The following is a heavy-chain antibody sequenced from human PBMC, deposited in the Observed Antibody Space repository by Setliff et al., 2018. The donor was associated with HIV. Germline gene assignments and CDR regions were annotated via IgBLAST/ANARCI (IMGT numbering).Heavy chain of an antibody. J-gene: IGHJ4*02. CDR3: ASGPLYGYDRGYFDY. Sequence: ASVKVSCKASGYTFTSYYMHWVRQAPGQGLEWMGRINPSGGSTSYAQKFQGRVTMTRDTSTSTVYMEMRSLTSGDTALYYCASGPLYGYDRGYFDYWGQGTLVTVSS. V-gene: IGHV1-46*01. CDR1: GYTFTSYY. D-gene: IGHD5-12*01. CDR2: INPSGGST.